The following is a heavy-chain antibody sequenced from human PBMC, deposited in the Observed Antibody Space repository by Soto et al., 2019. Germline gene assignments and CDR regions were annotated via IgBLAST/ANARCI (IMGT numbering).Heavy chain of an antibody. CDR2: IYPSDSDV. J-gene: IGHJ2*01. Sequence: GDSLKISCKGSGYSFTSFWIGWVRQMPGKDLEWMGIIYPSDSDVRYSPSFQGQVTMSADKSISTVYLQWNSLKASDTAMYYCARIIADWYFDLLGRGNLVTGSS. CDR1: GYSFTSFW. CDR3: ARIIADWYFDL. D-gene: IGHD3-16*02. V-gene: IGHV5-51*01.